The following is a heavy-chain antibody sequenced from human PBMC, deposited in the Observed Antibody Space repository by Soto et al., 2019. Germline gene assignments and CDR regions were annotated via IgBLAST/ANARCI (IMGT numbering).Heavy chain of an antibody. CDR3: VWQADFIGSWH. J-gene: IGHJ4*02. D-gene: IGHD1-26*01. Sequence: VQLVESEGGLVKPGGSLRLSCVLSGIPVTDAWMNWVRQTPGRGLEWVGRIKSRGSGGTRDYAAPVKGRFTISRDDSRNTVYLQMDSLQIADTAVYFCVWQADFIGSWHWGQGSLVTVSS. V-gene: IGHV3-15*07. CDR2: IKSRGSGGTR. CDR1: GIPVTDAW.